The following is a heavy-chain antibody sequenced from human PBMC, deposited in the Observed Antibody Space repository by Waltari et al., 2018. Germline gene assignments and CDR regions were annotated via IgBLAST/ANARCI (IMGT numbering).Heavy chain of an antibody. CDR2: ISSSSSDI. D-gene: IGHD6-19*01. V-gene: IGHV3-21*01. Sequence: EVQLVESGGGLVKPGGSLRLSCAASGFTFSSYSMNWVRQAPGKGLEWVSSISSSSSDIYDAASVKGRFTISRDNAKNSLYLQMNSLRAEDTAVYYCARDLAVAGIGADYWGQGTLVTVSS. CDR1: GFTFSSYS. J-gene: IGHJ4*02. CDR3: ARDLAVAGIGADY.